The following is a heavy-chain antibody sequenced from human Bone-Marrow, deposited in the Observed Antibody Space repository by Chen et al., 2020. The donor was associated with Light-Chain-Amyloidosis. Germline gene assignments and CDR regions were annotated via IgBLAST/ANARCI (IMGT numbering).Heavy chain of an antibody. CDR3: TTDGRTDY. Sequence: EVNLVESGGGLVKPGGSLRLSCAASGFTFSGAWMSWVRQAPGKGLEWLGRIKSDADGGTTDYAAPVQGRFSISRDDSXXXLYLQMSSLKIEDTAMYYCTTDGRTDYWGQGTLVTVSS. J-gene: IGHJ4*02. CDR2: IKSDADGGTT. V-gene: IGHV3-15*01. CDR1: GFTFSGAW.